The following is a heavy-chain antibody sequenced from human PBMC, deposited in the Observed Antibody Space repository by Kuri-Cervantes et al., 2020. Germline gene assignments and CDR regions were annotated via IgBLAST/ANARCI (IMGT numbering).Heavy chain of an antibody. CDR3: ARSAWFGELFSLGGVGMDV. CDR1: GFTFSDYY. Sequence: GGSLRLSCAASGFTFSDYYMSWIRQAPGKGLEWVSYTSSGSTIYYADSVKGRFTISRDNAKNSLYLQMNSLRAEDTAVYYCARSAWFGELFSLGGVGMDVWGQGTTVTVSS. J-gene: IGHJ6*02. V-gene: IGHV3-11*01. CDR2: TSSGSTI. D-gene: IGHD3-10*01.